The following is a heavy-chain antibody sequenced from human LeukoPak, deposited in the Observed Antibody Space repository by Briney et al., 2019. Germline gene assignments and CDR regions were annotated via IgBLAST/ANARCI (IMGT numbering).Heavy chain of an antibody. CDR2: IHYTGAT. Sequence: SETLSLTCAVYGGTFRGYYWSWIRQPPGKGLEWIGEIHYTGATNYKPPLKSRVTISGDPSKNQVSLRVSSVTAADTAVYHCARGVLGPYYFDFWGRGTLVTVSS. CDR1: GGTFRGYY. V-gene: IGHV4-34*01. J-gene: IGHJ2*01. CDR3: ARGVLGPYYFDF. D-gene: IGHD7-27*01.